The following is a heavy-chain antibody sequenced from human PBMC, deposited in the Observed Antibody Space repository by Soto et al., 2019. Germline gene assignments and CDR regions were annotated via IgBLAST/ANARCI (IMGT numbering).Heavy chain of an antibody. D-gene: IGHD3-10*01. J-gene: IGHJ6*03. CDR2: INHSAST. Sequence: SETLSLTCAVYGGSFSGYYWSWILQPPGKGLEWIGEINHSASTNYNPSLKSRVTISVDTSKNQFSLKLSSVTAADTAVYYCARGQVTMVRGVSPYYYYYMDVWGKGTTVTVSS. CDR1: GGSFSGYY. V-gene: IGHV4-34*01. CDR3: ARGQVTMVRGVSPYYYYYMDV.